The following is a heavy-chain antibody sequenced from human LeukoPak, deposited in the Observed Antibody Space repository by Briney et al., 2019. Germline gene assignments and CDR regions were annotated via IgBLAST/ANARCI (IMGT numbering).Heavy chain of an antibody. D-gene: IGHD1-14*01. CDR2: ISSSSSYI. CDR1: GFTFSSYS. CDR3: ARDPEGPYYYYMDV. V-gene: IGHV3-21*01. Sequence: PGGSLRLSCAASGFTFSSYSMNWVRQAPGKGLEWVSSISSSSSYIYYADSVKGRFTISRDNAKNSLYLQMNSLRAEDTAVYYCARDPEGPYYYYMDVWGKGTTVTVSS. J-gene: IGHJ6*03.